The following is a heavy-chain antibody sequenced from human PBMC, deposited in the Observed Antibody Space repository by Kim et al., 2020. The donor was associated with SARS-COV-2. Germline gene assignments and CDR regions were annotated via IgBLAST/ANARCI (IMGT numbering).Heavy chain of an antibody. CDR1: GFTFSSYA. CDR2: ISYDGSNK. V-gene: IGHV3-30-3*01. CDR3: ASPDSGSYLSWFDT. Sequence: GGSLRLSCAASGFTFSSYAMHWVRQAPGKGLEWVAVISYDGSNKYYADSVKGRFTISRDNSKNTLYLQMNSLRAEDTAVYYCASPDSGSYLSWFDTWGQGTLVTVSS. J-gene: IGHJ5*02. D-gene: IGHD1-26*01.